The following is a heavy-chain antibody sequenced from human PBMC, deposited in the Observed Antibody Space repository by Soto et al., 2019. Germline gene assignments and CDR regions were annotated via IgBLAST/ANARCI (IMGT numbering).Heavy chain of an antibody. J-gene: IGHJ4*02. Sequence: VGSLTLSCAACGYTFSNAWMSWVRQAPGKGLEWVGRIKSKTDGGTTDYAAPVKGRFTISRDDSKNTLYLQMNSLKTEDTSEYYCTTDTFTCYTLCFDYWGQGALVTVSS. V-gene: IGHV3-15*01. D-gene: IGHD3-16*02. CDR2: IKSKTDGGTT. CDR3: TTDTFTCYTLCFDY. CDR1: GYTFSNAW.